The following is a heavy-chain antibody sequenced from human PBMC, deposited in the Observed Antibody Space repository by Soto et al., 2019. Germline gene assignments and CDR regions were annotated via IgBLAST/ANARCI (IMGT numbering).Heavy chain of an antibody. CDR2: INSDGSST. CDR1: GFTFSSYW. Sequence: GGSLRLSCAASGFTFSSYWMHWVRQAPGKGLVWVSRINSDGSSTSYADSVKGRFTISRDNAKNTLYLQMNSLRAEDTAVYYCARGGYDFWSGYLYMDVWGKGTTVTVSS. CDR3: ARGGYDFWSGYLYMDV. V-gene: IGHV3-74*01. D-gene: IGHD3-3*01. J-gene: IGHJ6*03.